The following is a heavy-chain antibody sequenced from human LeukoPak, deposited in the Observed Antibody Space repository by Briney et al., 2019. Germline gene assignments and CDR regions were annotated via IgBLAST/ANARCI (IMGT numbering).Heavy chain of an antibody. CDR3: ASSGIGHYYFDF. J-gene: IGHJ4*02. CDR1: GFTLSNYR. Sequence: PGGSLRLSCVASGFTLSNYRMHWLRQVPGKGLMWVARIPNDGSDTGYADSVKGRFTISRDDAKNTLFLQMNSLRAEDTAVYYCASSGIGHYYFDFWGQGALVTVSS. V-gene: IGHV3-74*01. D-gene: IGHD3-10*01. CDR2: IPNDGSDT.